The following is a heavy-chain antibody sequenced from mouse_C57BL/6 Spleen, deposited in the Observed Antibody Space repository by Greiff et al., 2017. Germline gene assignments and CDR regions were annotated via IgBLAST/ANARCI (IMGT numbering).Heavy chain of an antibody. CDR1: GYTFTDYN. J-gene: IGHJ4*01. CDR3: ARRTYDYIYAMDY. V-gene: IGHV1-22*01. D-gene: IGHD2-4*01. Sequence: EVQRVESGPELVKPGASVKMSRKASGYTFTDYNMHWVKQSQGKSLEWIGYINPNNGGTSYNQKFKGKATLTVNKSSSTAYMELRSLTSEDSAVYYCARRTYDYIYAMDYWGQGTSVTVSS. CDR2: INPNNGGT.